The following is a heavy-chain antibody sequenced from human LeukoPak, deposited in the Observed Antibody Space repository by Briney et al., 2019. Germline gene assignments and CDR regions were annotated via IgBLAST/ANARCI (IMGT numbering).Heavy chain of an antibody. V-gene: IGHV3-21*04. CDR3: AKDRYSTGESGWFDP. CDR2: ISSSSNYI. CDR1: GFTFSSYS. J-gene: IGHJ5*02. Sequence: PGGSLRLSCAASGFTFSSYSMNWVRQAPGKGLEWVSSISSSSNYIYYADSVKGRFTISRDNSKNTLYLQMNSLRVDDTAVYYCAKDRYSTGESGWFDPWGQGTLVTVSS. D-gene: IGHD5-12*01.